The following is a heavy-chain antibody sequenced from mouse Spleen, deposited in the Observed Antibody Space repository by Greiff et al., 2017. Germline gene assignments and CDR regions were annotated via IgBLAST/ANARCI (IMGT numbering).Heavy chain of an antibody. CDR2: IHPSDSDT. D-gene: IGHD2-1*01. V-gene: IGHV1-74*01. CDR3: AMGLTTYAMDY. Sequence: QVQLKQPGAELVKPGASVKVSCKASGYTFTSYWMHWVKQRPGQGLEWIGRIHPSDSDTNYNQKFKGKATLTVDKSSSTAYMQLSSLTSEDSAVYYCAMGLTTYAMDYWGQGTSVTVSS. CDR1: GYTFTSYW. J-gene: IGHJ4*01.